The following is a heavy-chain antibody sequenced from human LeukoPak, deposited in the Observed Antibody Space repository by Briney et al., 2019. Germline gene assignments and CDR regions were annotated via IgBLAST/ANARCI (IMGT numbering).Heavy chain of an antibody. CDR1: GFTFSSYS. CDR3: ARESGIAAALDL. Sequence: GGSLRLSCAASGFTFSSYSMNWVRQAPGKGLEWVSSISSSSSYIYYADSVKGRFTISRDNSKNTLYLQMNSLRAEDTAVYYCARESGIAAALDLWGQGTLVTVSS. V-gene: IGHV3-21*01. D-gene: IGHD6-13*01. CDR2: ISSSSSYI. J-gene: IGHJ5*02.